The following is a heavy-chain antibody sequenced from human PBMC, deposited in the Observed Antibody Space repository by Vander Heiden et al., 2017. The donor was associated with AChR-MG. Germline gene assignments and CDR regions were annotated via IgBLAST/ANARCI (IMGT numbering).Heavy chain of an antibody. CDR1: GVPFSSYA. J-gene: IGHJ5*02. D-gene: IGHD3-22*01. CDR3: AKWIYYDSSGSP. Sequence: EVQLLESGGGLVQPGGSLRRACGASGVPFSSYAMGWFRQAPGKGLVWVSAISGSGGSTYYADSVKGRFTISRDNSKNTLYLQMNSLRAEDTAVYYCAKWIYYDSSGSPWGQGTLVTVSS. CDR2: ISGSGGST. V-gene: IGHV3-23*01.